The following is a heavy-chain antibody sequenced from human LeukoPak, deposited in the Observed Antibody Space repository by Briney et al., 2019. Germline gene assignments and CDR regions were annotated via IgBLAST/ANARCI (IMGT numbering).Heavy chain of an antibody. Sequence: ASVKVSCKASGYTFTSYAMHWVRQAPGQRLEWMGWINAGNGNTKYSQEFQGRVTITRDTSASTAYMELSSLRSEDMAVYYCARAVVGTYYFDYWGQGTLVTVSS. CDR3: ARAVVGTYYFDY. J-gene: IGHJ4*02. CDR1: GYTFTSYA. D-gene: IGHD1-26*01. V-gene: IGHV1-3*03. CDR2: INAGNGNT.